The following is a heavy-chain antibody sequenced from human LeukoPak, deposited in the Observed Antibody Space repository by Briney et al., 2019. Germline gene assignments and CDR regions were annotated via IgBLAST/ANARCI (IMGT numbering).Heavy chain of an antibody. CDR1: GFTFSSYA. V-gene: IGHV3-23*01. J-gene: IGHJ4*02. Sequence: GGSLRLSCAASGFTFSSYAMSWVRQAPGKGLEWVSGISGSGDNTYYADSVKGRFTISRGNSKNTLYVQVNSLGTEDTAAYYCAKGSYYDSSGSFYFDYWGQGTLVTVSS. CDR3: AKGSYYDSSGSFYFDY. CDR2: ISGSGDNT. D-gene: IGHD3-22*01.